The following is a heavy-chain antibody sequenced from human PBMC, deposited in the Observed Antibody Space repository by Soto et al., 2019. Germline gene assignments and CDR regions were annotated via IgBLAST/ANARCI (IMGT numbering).Heavy chain of an antibody. V-gene: IGHV1-69*10. CDR3: AREGYWSSTSCRYYYYYGMDV. D-gene: IGHD2-2*01. CDR2: IIPILGIA. CDR1: GGTFSSYA. Sequence: ASVMVSCKASGGTFSSYAISWVRQAPGQGLEWMGGIIPILGIANYAQKFQGRVTITADKSTSTAYMELSSLRSEDTAVYYCAREGYWSSTSCRYYYYYGMDVWGQGTTVTVSS. J-gene: IGHJ6*02.